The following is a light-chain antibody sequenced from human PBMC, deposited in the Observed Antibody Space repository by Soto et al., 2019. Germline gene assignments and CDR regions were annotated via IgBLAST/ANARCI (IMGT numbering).Light chain of an antibody. V-gene: IGKV3-11*01. Sequence: EIVLTQSPATLSLSPGERATLSCRASQSVSSYLAWYQQKPGQAPRLLIYDASNRATGIPARFSGSGSGTDFTLTISILEPDYFAVYYCQQRSSWWTFGQGTKVEIK. CDR1: QSVSSY. J-gene: IGKJ1*01. CDR3: QQRSSWWT. CDR2: DAS.